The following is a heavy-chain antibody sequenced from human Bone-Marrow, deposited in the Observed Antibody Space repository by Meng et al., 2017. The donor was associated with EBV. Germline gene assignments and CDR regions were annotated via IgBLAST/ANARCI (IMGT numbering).Heavy chain of an antibody. Sequence: QLQESGPVLVKPSGTLSLTFTVSGDSISSFYYWGWIRQPPGRGLEWIGSVHYTGSTYYSPSLKSRVTVSVDTSKNQFSLRLTSVTAADTAVYYCARPFPSWQSPRLDPFGAWGQGTLVTVSS. D-gene: IGHD6-19*01. J-gene: IGHJ5*02. V-gene: IGHV4-39*01. CDR1: GDSISSFYY. CDR3: ARPFPSWQSPRLDPFGA. CDR2: VHYTGST.